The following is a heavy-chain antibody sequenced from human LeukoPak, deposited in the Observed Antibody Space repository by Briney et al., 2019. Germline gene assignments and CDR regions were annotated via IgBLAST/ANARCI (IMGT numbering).Heavy chain of an antibody. CDR1: GYTFTGYY. D-gene: IGHD1-26*01. CDR2: INPSGGST. J-gene: IGHJ4*02. Sequence: ASVKVSCKASGYTFTGYYMHWVRQAPGQGLEWMGIINPSGGSTSYAQKFQGRVTMTRDTSTSTVYMELSSLRSEDTAVYYCARGSGSYPPLSSLDYWGQGTLVTVSS. V-gene: IGHV1-46*01. CDR3: ARGSGSYPPLSSLDY.